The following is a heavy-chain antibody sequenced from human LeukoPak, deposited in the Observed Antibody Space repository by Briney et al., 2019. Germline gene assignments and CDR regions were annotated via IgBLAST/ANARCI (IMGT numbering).Heavy chain of an antibody. CDR3: ASYCGGDCYVDY. CDR1: GGSISSGDYY. J-gene: IGHJ4*02. D-gene: IGHD2-21*01. Sequence: PSETLSLTCTVSGGSISSGDYYWSWIRQPPGKGLEWIGYIYYSGSTYYNPSLKSRVTISVDTSKNQFSLKLSSVTAADTAVYYCASYCGGDCYVDYWGQGTLVTVSS. CDR2: IYYSGST. V-gene: IGHV4-30-4*08.